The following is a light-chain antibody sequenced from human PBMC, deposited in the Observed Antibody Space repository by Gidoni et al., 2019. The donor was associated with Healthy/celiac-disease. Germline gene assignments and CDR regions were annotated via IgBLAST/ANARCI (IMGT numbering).Light chain of an antibody. CDR1: QSVSSN. CDR2: AAS. Sequence: EIVMPQSPATLPVSPGERATLSCRASQSVSSNLAWYQQKPGQAPRLLIYAASTRATGIPARFSGSGSGTEFTLTISSLQAEDFAVYYCQQYNNWPRTFGQGTKVEIK. V-gene: IGKV3-15*01. J-gene: IGKJ1*01. CDR3: QQYNNWPRT.